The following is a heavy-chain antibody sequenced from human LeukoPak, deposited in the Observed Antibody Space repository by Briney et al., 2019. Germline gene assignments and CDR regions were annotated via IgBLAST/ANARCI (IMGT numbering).Heavy chain of an antibody. CDR3: ARRGYCSSTSCYADWFDP. D-gene: IGHD2-2*01. CDR2: IYPGDSDT. CDR1: GYSFTSYW. J-gene: IGHJ5*02. V-gene: IGHV5-51*01. Sequence: GESLKISCKGSGYSFTSYWIGWVRLMPGKGLEWMGIIYPGDSDTRYSPSFQGQVTISADKSISTAYLQWSGLKASDTAMYYCARRGYCSSTSCYADWFDPWGQGTLVTVSS.